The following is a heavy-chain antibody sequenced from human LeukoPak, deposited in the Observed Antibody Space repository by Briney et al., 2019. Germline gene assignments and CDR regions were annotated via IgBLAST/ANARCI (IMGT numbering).Heavy chain of an antibody. CDR3: ARLSRSGYLDY. D-gene: IGHD3-22*01. CDR2: IYYSGST. J-gene: IGHJ4*02. Sequence: PSETLSLTCTVPGGSISSYYWSWIRQPPGEGLEWIGYIYYSGSTNYNPSLKSRVTISVDTSKNQFSLKLSSVTAADTAVYYCARLSRSGYLDYWGQGTLVTVSS. V-gene: IGHV4-59*01. CDR1: GGSISSYY.